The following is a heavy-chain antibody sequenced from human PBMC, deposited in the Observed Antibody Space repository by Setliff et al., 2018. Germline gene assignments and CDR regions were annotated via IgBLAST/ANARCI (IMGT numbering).Heavy chain of an antibody. V-gene: IGHV3-48*04. CDR2: ISSSSSPI. Sequence: PGGSLRLSCAASGFSFSSYSMNWVRQAPGKGLEWVSYISSSSSPISYADSVKGRFTVSRDNAKNSLYLQMNSLRAEDTAVYYCAEVGIFGGGYFDFWGQGTLVTVSS. J-gene: IGHJ4*02. CDR3: AEVGIFGGGYFDF. CDR1: GFSFSSYS. D-gene: IGHD3-3*01.